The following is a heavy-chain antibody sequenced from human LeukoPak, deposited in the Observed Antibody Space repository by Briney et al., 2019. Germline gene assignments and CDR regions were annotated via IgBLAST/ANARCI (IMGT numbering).Heavy chain of an antibody. V-gene: IGHV3-23*01. J-gene: IGHJ6*03. D-gene: IGHD1-7*01. CDR3: AKRRGLELLYYYYMDV. Sequence: GPLRLSCAASGFTFSSYAMTWVRQAPGKGLEWVSAISGSGGSTYYADSVKGRFTISRDNSKNTLFLQMNSLRAEDTAVYYCAKRRGLELLYYYYMDVWGKGTTVTVSS. CDR2: ISGSGGST. CDR1: GFTFSSYA.